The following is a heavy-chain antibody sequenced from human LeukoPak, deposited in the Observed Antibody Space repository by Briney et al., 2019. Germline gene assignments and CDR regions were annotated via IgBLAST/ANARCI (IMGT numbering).Heavy chain of an antibody. V-gene: IGHV3-23*01. CDR3: AKSGDSSGYYFYYFDN. CDR1: GFTFSSYA. J-gene: IGHJ4*02. Sequence: GGSLRLSCAASGFTFSSYAMSWVRQAPGKGLEWVSAISGSGGTTYYADSVKGRFTISRDNDKNTLYLQMDSLRAEDTAVYYCAKSGDSSGYYFYYFDNWGRGTLVTVSS. CDR2: ISGSGGTT. D-gene: IGHD3-22*01.